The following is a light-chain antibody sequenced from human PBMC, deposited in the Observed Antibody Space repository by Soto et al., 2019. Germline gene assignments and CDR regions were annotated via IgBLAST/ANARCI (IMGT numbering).Light chain of an antibody. CDR1: QGINKF. V-gene: IGKV1-9*01. CDR2: SAS. Sequence: IQLTQSPSSLSASVGDRVTLTCRASQGINKFLAWFQQTPGKAPKLLVYSASTLHSGVPSRFSGSGSGTDFALTISSLQSEDFATYYCQQLKTYPYTFGQGTRLDIK. J-gene: IGKJ2*01. CDR3: QQLKTYPYT.